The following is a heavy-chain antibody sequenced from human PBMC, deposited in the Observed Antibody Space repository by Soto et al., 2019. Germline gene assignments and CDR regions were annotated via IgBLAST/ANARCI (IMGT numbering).Heavy chain of an antibody. Sequence: QLVESGGGLVKPGGSLALSCAGSGFAFTNVWLHWVRQAPGKGLEWVGRIKSKPDGETTDYAAPVKGRFTISRDDSTNTLYLQMNSLQTEDSGLYYCTTYYDVGCGYTPLWGQGTLVTVSS. J-gene: IGHJ4*02. CDR3: TTYYDVGCGYTPL. V-gene: IGHV3-15*07. CDR2: IKSKPDGETT. CDR1: GFAFTNVW. D-gene: IGHD3-3*01.